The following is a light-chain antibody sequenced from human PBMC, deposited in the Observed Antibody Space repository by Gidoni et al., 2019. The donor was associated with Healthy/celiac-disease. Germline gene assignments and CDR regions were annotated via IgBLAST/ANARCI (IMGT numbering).Light chain of an antibody. J-gene: IGLJ2*01. Sequence: QSALTQPTSASGSPGQSVTISCTGTSSDVGGYNSVSWYQQHPGKAPKLMIYEVSKRPSGVPDRFSGSKSGNTASLPVSGLQAEDDADYYCSPYACSNHWVFGGGTKLTV. CDR3: SPYACSNHWV. CDR1: SSDVGGYNS. V-gene: IGLV2-8*01. CDR2: EVS.